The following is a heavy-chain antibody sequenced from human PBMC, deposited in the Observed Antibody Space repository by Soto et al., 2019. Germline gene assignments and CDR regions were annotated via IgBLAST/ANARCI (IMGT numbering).Heavy chain of an antibody. D-gene: IGHD6-13*01. J-gene: IGHJ4*02. CDR2: IDPSDSYT. CDR3: AIMNLIYSSSWYAVYY. CDR1: GYSFTSYW. Sequence: EVQLVQSGAEVKKPGESLRISCKGSGYSFTSYWISWVRQMPGKGLEWMGRIDPSDSYTNYSPSFQGHVTISADKSISTAYLQWSSLKASDTAMYYCAIMNLIYSSSWYAVYYWGQGTLVTVSS. V-gene: IGHV5-10-1*03.